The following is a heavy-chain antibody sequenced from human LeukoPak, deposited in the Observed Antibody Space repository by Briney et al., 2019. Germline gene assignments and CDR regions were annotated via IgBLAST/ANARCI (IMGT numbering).Heavy chain of an antibody. D-gene: IGHD3-22*01. J-gene: IGHJ5*02. CDR1: GYTFTSYG. V-gene: IGHV1-18*01. CDR3: ARGSGPLYYDSSGYLDWFDP. CDR2: ISAYNGNT. Sequence: ASVKVSCKASGYTFTSYGISWVRQAPGQGLEWMGWISAYNGNTNYAQKLQGRVTMTTDTSTSTAYMELRSLRSDDTAVYYCARGSGPLYYDSSGYLDWFDPWGQGTLVTVSS.